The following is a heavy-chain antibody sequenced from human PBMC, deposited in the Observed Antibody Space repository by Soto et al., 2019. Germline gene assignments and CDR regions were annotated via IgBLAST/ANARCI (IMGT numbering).Heavy chain of an antibody. CDR3: QGDVGLRAVRKVLDF. Sequence: QTLSLTCAISGDSVSSNSAAWNWIRQSPSRGLEWLGRTYYRSKWYNDYAVSVKSRITINPDTSKNQFSLQLNSVTPEETAVYFFQGDVGLRAVRKVLDFWGKGKLVPGS. D-gene: IGHD1-26*01. J-gene: IGHJ3*01. CDR2: TYYRSKWYN. V-gene: IGHV6-1*01. CDR1: GDSVSSNSAA.